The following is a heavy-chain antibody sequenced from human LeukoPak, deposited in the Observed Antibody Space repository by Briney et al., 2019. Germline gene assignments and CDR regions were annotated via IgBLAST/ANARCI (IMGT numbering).Heavy chain of an antibody. Sequence: SETLSLTCTVSGRSISSYYRSWIRHPPGEGLEWLGYICYSGSSNYNASLKSRVTISVDTSKNQFSLKLSSVAAADTAVYYCARLLGSSWYYFDYWGQGTLVTVSS. CDR2: ICYSGSS. J-gene: IGHJ4*02. D-gene: IGHD6-13*01. V-gene: IGHV4-59*08. CDR3: ARLLGSSWYYFDY. CDR1: GRSISSYY.